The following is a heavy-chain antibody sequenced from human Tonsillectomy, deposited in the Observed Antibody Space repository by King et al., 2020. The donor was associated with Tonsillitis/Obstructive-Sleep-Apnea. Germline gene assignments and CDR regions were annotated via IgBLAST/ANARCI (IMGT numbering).Heavy chain of an antibody. CDR3: ASLVTIPERYYFDY. D-gene: IGHD3-10*01. Sequence: VQLQESGPGLVKPSQTLSLTCTVSGGSISSGGYYWSWIRQHPGKGLEWIGYIYYSGSTYYNPSLKSLVTISVDTSKNQFSLKLSPVTAADTAVYYCASLVTIPERYYFDYWGQGTLVTVSS. CDR2: IYYSGST. J-gene: IGHJ4*02. V-gene: IGHV4-31*01. CDR1: GGSISSGGYY.